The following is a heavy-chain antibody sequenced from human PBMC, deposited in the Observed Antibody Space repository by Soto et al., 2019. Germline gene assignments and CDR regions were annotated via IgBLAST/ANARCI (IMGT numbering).Heavy chain of an antibody. CDR1: GFTFSSYS. J-gene: IGHJ5*02. V-gene: IGHV3-48*01. D-gene: IGHD6-13*01. CDR2: IGGSSSTI. CDR3: AREGLSSNWLNWFDP. Sequence: EVQLVESGGGLVQPGGSLRLSCAASGFTFSSYSMNWVRQAPGKGLEWVSYIGGSSSTIYYADSVKGRFTISRDNAKNSLYLQMNSLRAEDTAVYYCAREGLSSNWLNWFDPWDQGTLVTVSS.